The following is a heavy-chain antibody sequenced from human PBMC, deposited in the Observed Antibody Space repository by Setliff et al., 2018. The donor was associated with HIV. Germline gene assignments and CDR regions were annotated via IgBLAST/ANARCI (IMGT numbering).Heavy chain of an antibody. CDR1: RVDFNNYW. V-gene: IGHV3-7*01. D-gene: IGHD3-10*01. Sequence: PGGSLRLSCAASRVDFNNYWLCWVRQAPGKGLEWVANIGQDGSEKHYVDSVKGRFTISRDNAKNSMDLQMNSLRAEDTAIYYCARKLRPGHGVDVWGQGTTVTVSS. CDR2: IGQDGSEK. CDR3: ARKLRPGHGVDV. J-gene: IGHJ6*02.